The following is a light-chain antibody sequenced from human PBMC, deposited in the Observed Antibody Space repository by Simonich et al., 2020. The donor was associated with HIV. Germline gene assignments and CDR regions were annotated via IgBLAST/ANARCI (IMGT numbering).Light chain of an antibody. Sequence: EIVLTQSPGTLSLSPGERATLSCRASQRFSRSYLAWYQQKPGQAPRLLIYGASSRATCIPDRFSGSGSGTDFTLTISRLEPEDFAVYYCQQRSNWPPWTFGQGTNVEIK. V-gene: IGKV3D-20*02. CDR3: QQRSNWPPWT. CDR1: QRFSRSY. CDR2: GAS. J-gene: IGKJ1*01.